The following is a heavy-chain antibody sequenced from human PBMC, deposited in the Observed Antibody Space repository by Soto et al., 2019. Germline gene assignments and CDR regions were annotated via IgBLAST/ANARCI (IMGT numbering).Heavy chain of an antibody. CDR2: INPSGGST. CDR1: GYTFTSYY. Sequence: ASVKVSCKASGYTFTSYYMHWVRQAPGQGLEWMGIINPSGGSTSYAQKFQGRVTMTRDTSTSTVYMELSSLRSEDTAVYYCARDLEPRGIIAAAALVGFDPWGQGTLVTVSS. V-gene: IGHV1-46*03. D-gene: IGHD6-13*01. CDR3: ARDLEPRGIIAAAALVGFDP. J-gene: IGHJ5*02.